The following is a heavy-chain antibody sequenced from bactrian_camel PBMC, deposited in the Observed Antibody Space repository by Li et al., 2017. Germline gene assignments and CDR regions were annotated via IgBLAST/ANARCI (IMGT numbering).Heavy chain of an antibody. CDR3: ASAYCSGGECDPFTY. CDR2: GDKDNSRT. D-gene: IGHD8*01. J-gene: IGHJ2*01. CDR1: GFTFDDYA. Sequence: VQLVESGGGLVQPGGSLRLSCVASGFTFDDYAMGWIRQALGKGLEWVSMIAGDKDNSRTYALDPVKGRITISRDNAENTAYLRIDSLKSEDTALYYCASAYCSGGECDPFTYWGQ. V-gene: IGHV3-1*01.